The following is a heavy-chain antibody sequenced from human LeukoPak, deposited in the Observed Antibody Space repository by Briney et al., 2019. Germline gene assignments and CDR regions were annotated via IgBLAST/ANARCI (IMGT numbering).Heavy chain of an antibody. CDR1: GGSISSYY. Sequence: SETLSLTCTVSGGSISSYYSSWIRQPAGKGLEWIGRIYTSGSTNYNPSLKSRVTMSVDTSENQFSLKLSSVTAADSAVYYCARSDSSGAFDYWGQGTLVTVSS. CDR3: ARSDSSGAFDY. J-gene: IGHJ4*02. V-gene: IGHV4-4*07. CDR2: IYTSGST. D-gene: IGHD6-19*01.